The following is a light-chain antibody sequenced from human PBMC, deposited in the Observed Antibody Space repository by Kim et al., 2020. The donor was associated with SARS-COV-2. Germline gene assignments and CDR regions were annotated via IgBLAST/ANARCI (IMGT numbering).Light chain of an antibody. CDR3: CSYAGSSTRVV. V-gene: IGLV2-23*02. CDR2: EVS. J-gene: IGLJ2*01. CDR1: GSDVGSYNL. Sequence: QSITLSCSGTGSDVGSYNLVSRYQQHPGKAPKLMIYEVSKRPSGVSNRFSGSKSGNTASLTISGLQTEDEADYYCCSYAGSSTRVVFGGGTQLTVL.